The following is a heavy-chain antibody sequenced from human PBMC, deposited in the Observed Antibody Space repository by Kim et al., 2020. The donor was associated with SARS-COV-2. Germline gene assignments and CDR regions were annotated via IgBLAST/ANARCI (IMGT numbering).Heavy chain of an antibody. CDR2: ISAYNGNT. J-gene: IGHJ6*02. CDR3: ARAGDITMVRGVTRHYYYGMDV. D-gene: IGHD3-10*01. V-gene: IGHV1-18*04. CDR1: GYTFTSYG. Sequence: ASVKVSCKASGYTFTSYGISWVRQAPGQGLEWMGWISAYNGNTNYAQKLQGRVTMTTDTSTSTAYMELRSLRSDDTAVYYCARAGDITMVRGVTRHYYYGMDVWGQGTTVTVSS.